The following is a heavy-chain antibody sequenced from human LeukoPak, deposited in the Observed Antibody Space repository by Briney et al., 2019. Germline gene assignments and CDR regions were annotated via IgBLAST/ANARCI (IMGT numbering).Heavy chain of an antibody. CDR2: MYYSGST. J-gene: IGHJ5*02. CDR1: GGSISSGDYY. Sequence: SQTLSLTCTLSGGSISSGDYYWSWIRQPPGKGLERIAYMYYSGSTYYNPSLKSRVTMSADTSKNQFSLKLSSVTAADTAVYYCARPYYYDSRIDPWGQGTLVTVSS. D-gene: IGHD3-22*01. CDR3: ARPYYYDSRIDP. V-gene: IGHV4-30-4*01.